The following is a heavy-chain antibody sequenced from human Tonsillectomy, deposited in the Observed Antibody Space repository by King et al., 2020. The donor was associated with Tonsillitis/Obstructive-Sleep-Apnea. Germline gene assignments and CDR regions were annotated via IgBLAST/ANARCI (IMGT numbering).Heavy chain of an antibody. J-gene: IGHJ6*04. Sequence: VQLVESGGGLVQPGGSLRLSCAASGFTFSSYWMHWVRHAPGKGLVWVSRINSDGSSTSYADSVKGQFTISRDNAKNTLYLQMNSLRAEDTAVYYCARESGYPYYYYGMEVWGEGATVSVSS. CDR1: GFTFSSYW. CDR2: INSDGSST. CDR3: ARESGYPYYYYGMEV. V-gene: IGHV3-74*01. D-gene: IGHD1-1*01.